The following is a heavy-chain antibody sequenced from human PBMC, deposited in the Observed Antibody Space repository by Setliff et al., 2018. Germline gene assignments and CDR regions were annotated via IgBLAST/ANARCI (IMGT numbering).Heavy chain of an antibody. Sequence: SETLSLTCTVSGVSIRSYYWSWIRQPPGKGLEWIGYIYHNGNTNFNPSLKTRVTMSVDPSKNQFALNLRSVTAADTAVYYCVRDRTAYSYGLDVWAQGTTVTVSS. J-gene: IGHJ6*02. CDR2: IYHNGNT. V-gene: IGHV4-59*01. CDR1: GVSIRSYY. D-gene: IGHD5-18*01. CDR3: VRDRTAYSYGLDV.